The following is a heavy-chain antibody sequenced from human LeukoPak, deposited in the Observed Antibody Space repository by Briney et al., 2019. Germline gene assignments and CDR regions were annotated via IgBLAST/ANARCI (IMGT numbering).Heavy chain of an antibody. CDR3: ARDREDFWSGYFRPDY. V-gene: IGHV3-48*03. CDR2: ISSSGGTI. D-gene: IGHD3-3*01. J-gene: IGHJ4*02. Sequence: GGSLRLSCAASGFTFSSYEMNWVRQAPGKGLEWVSYISSSGGTIYYADSVKGRFTISRDNAKNSLYLQMNSLRAEDTAVYYCARDREDFWSGYFRPDYWGQGTLVTVSS. CDR1: GFTFSSYE.